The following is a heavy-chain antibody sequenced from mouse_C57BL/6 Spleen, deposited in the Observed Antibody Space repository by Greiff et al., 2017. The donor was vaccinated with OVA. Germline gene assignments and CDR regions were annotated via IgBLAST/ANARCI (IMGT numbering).Heavy chain of an antibody. J-gene: IGHJ4*01. CDR2: IDPSDSYT. Sequence: QVQLKQPGAELVKPGASVKLSCKASGYTFTSYWMQWVKQRPGQGLEWIGEIDPSDSYTNYNQKFKGKATLTVDTSSSTAYMQLSSLTSEDSAVYYCESAPRAMDYWGQGTTVTVSS. CDR3: ESAPRAMDY. V-gene: IGHV1-50*01. CDR1: GYTFTSYW.